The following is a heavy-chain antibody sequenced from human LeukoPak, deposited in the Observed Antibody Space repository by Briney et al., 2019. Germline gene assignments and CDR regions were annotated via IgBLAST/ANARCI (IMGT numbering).Heavy chain of an antibody. CDR2: VSYDGTDT. CDR3: VRVSGFCTNGVCPSFDP. CDR1: GFTFTNYA. Sequence: GGSLRLSCAASGFTFTNYAMNWVRPAPGKGLEWVATVSYDGTDTSYADSVKGRFAIFRDNSKNTLYLQMNSLRTEDTAVYYCVRVSGFCTNGVCPSFDPWGQGTLVTVSS. D-gene: IGHD2-8*01. V-gene: IGHV3-30*09. J-gene: IGHJ5*02.